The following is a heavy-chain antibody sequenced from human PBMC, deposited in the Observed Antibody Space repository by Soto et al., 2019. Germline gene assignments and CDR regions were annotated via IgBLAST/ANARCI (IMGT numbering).Heavy chain of an antibody. V-gene: IGHV3-74*01. CDR2: INSDGSST. D-gene: IGHD2-21*02. CDR1: GFTFSSYW. J-gene: IGHJ6*03. CDR3: ARDRLLLSKYYYYYYMDV. Sequence: GGSLRLSCAASGFTFSSYWMHWVRQAPGKGLVWVSRINSDGSSTSYADSVKGRFAISRDNAKNTLYLQMNSLRAEDTAVYYCARDRLLLSKYYYYYYMDVWGKGTTVTVSS.